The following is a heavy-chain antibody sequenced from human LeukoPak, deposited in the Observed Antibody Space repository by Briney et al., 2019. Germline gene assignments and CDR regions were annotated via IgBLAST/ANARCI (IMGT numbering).Heavy chain of an antibody. J-gene: IGHJ4*02. CDR2: INPNSGGT. D-gene: IGHD3-10*01. CDR1: GYTFTGYY. CDR3: ARAYGSGSSYHPDY. Sequence: GASVKVSCKASGYTFTGYYMHWVRQAPGQGLEWMGWINPNSGGTNYAQKFQGRVTMTRDTSISTAYMELSSLRSDDTAIYYCARAYGSGSSYHPDYWGQGTLVTVSS. V-gene: IGHV1-2*02.